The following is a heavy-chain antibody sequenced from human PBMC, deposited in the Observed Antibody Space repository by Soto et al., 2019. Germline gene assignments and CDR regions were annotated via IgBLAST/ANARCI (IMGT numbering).Heavy chain of an antibody. CDR1: GYTFTSYG. D-gene: IGHD6-25*01. CDR2: ISAYNGNT. J-gene: IGHJ6*02. CDR3: ARDRQSGWNYYYGMDV. Sequence: GASVKVSCKASGYTFTSYGISWVRQAPGQGLEWMGWISAYNGNTNYAQKLQGRVTMTTDTSTSTAYMELRSLRSDDTAVYYCARDRQSGWNYYYGMDVWGQGTTDTVSS. V-gene: IGHV1-18*01.